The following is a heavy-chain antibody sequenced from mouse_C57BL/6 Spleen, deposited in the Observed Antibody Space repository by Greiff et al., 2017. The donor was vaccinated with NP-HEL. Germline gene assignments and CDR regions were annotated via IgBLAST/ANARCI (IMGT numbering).Heavy chain of an antibody. CDR1: GYTFTDYY. D-gene: IGHD2-4*01. V-gene: IGHV1-76*01. CDR2: IYPGSGNT. CDR3: ARSDYDDAMDY. J-gene: IGHJ4*01. Sequence: VQLQQSGAELVRPGASVKLSCKASGYTFTDYYINWVKQRPGQGLEWIARIYPGSGNTYYNEKFKGKVTLTAEKSSSTAYMQLSSLTSEDSAVYFCARSDYDDAMDYWGQGTSVTVSS.